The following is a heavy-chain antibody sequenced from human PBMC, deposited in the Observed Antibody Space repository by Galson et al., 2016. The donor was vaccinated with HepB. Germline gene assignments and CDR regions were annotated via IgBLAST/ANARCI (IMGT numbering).Heavy chain of an antibody. J-gene: IGHJ4*02. D-gene: IGHD3-16*01. CDR3: ARIFWRYASLWYFDS. V-gene: IGHV4-39*01. CDR2: VYRGKT. Sequence: SETLSLTCTVSDGSISSSSFSWGWIRQPPGKGLESIGTVYRGKTYYNPSLKSRAIISVHMSKDQFSLKLSSVTAADTALYYCARIFWRYASLWYFDSWGQGTLVAVS. CDR1: DGSISSSSFS.